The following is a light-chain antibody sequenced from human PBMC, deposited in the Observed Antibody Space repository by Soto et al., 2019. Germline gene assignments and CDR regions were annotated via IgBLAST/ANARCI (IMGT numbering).Light chain of an antibody. CDR1: QGISSA. CDR2: DAS. CDR3: QQFHSYPWT. Sequence: AVQLTQSPSSLSASVGDRVTITCRASQGISSALAWYHQKPGKAPKLLIFDASTLKGGVPSRFSGSGSGTHFILTISSLQPEDFATYYCQQFHSYPWTFGQGTKVEI. J-gene: IGKJ1*01. V-gene: IGKV1-13*02.